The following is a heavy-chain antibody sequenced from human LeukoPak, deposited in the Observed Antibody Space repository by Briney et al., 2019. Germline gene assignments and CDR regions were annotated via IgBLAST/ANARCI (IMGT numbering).Heavy chain of an antibody. J-gene: IGHJ4*02. V-gene: IGHV3-23*01. CDR1: GFTFSSYA. CDR3: AKAVYRITMVQEPLDF. CDR2: ISGSGGST. Sequence: GGSLRLSCAASGFTFSSYAMSWVRQAPGKGLEWVSVISGSGGSTDYADSVKGRFTISRDNSKNTLYLQTNSLRAEDTAVYYSAKAVYRITMVQEPLDFWGQGTLVTVSS. D-gene: IGHD3-10*01.